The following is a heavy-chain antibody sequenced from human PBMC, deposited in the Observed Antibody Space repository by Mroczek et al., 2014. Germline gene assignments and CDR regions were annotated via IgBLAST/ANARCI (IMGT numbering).Heavy chain of an antibody. Sequence: VQLVESGGGLVQPGRSLRLSCAASGFTFDDYAMHWVRQAPGKGLEWVSGISWNSGSIGYADSVKGRFTISRDNAKNSLYLQMNSLRAEDTALYYCAKTGVGSGDYLDYVGPGNPGHRLL. D-gene: IGHD3-10*01. V-gene: IGHV3-9*01. J-gene: IGHJ4*02. CDR1: GFTFDDYA. CDR3: AKTGVGSGDYLDY. CDR2: ISWNSGSI.